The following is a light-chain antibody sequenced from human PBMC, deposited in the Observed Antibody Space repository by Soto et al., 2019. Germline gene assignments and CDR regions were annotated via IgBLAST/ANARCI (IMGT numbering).Light chain of an antibody. CDR3: LQYGSSPWT. J-gene: IGKJ1*01. CDR1: QSVSSNS. V-gene: IGKV3-20*01. Sequence: EIVLTQSPATLSLSPGERATLSCRASQSVSSNSLAWYQQKPGQAPRLLIYGASSRATGIPDSFSGSGSGTDFTLTISRLEPEDFAVYYCLQYGSSPWTFGQGTKVDIK. CDR2: GAS.